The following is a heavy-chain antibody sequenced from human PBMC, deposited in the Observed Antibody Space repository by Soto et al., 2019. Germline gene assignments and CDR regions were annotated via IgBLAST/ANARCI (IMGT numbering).Heavy chain of an antibody. V-gene: IGHV4-34*01. CDR2: INHSGST. CDR1: GGSFSGYY. Sequence: QVQLQQWGAGLLKPSETLSLTCAVYGGSFSGYYWSWIRQPPGKGLEWIGEINHSGSTNYNPSLKSRVTISVDTSKNQFALKLSSVTAADTAVYYCARGQSLREFDPWGQGTLVTVSS. J-gene: IGHJ5*02. CDR3: ARGQSLREFDP.